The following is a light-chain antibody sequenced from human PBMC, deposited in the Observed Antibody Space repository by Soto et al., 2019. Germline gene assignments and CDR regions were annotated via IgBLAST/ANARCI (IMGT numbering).Light chain of an antibody. V-gene: IGLV2-14*01. J-gene: IGLJ3*02. Sequence: QSALTQPASVSGSPGQSITISCTGTASDVGAYNYVSWYQQHPGKAPKLMIYAVSDRPSGVADRFSGSKSGDTASLTISGLQAEDEAHYYCNSYTSSTTWVFGGGTKVTVL. CDR2: AVS. CDR3: NSYTSSTTWV. CDR1: ASDVGAYNY.